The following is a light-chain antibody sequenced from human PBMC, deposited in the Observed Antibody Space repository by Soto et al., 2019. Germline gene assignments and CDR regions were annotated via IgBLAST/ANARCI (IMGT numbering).Light chain of an antibody. CDR2: DLS. CDR3: QHGVNWPT. Sequence: EIVLTQSPATLSLSPGERATLSCRPSQSVSNYLGWYQQKSDEPRRLLISDLSKRATGIAARFSGSGSGTDFTLISSSVEPEVFAVYYCQHGVNWPTFGGGTKVEIK. CDR1: QSVSNY. V-gene: IGKV3-11*01. J-gene: IGKJ4*01.